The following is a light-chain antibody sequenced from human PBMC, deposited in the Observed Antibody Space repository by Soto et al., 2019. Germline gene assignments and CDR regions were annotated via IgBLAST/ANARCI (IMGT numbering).Light chain of an antibody. J-gene: IGKJ1*01. CDR3: QHYNSYSEA. Sequence: DIQMTQSPSTPSASVGDRVTLTCRAGQTISSWLAWYQQKPGKAPKLLIYKASTLKSGVPSRFSGSGSGTEFTLTISSLQPDDFATYYCQHYNSYSEAFGQGTKVDI. CDR2: KAS. V-gene: IGKV1-5*03. CDR1: QTISSW.